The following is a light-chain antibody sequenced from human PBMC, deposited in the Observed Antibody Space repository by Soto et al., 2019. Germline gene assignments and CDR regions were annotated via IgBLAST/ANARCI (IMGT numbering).Light chain of an antibody. V-gene: IGKV3-15*01. CDR1: QSLSTN. Sequence: IAITQSAAILSVSPGDRATLSYRASQSLSTNLAWYQQKPGQAPRLLIYGAFNRATGIPARFSGSGSGTEFTLTISRRQSEDLAVYYCQQYNNWWTFGQGTRVDIK. CDR3: QQYNNWWT. CDR2: GAF. J-gene: IGKJ1*01.